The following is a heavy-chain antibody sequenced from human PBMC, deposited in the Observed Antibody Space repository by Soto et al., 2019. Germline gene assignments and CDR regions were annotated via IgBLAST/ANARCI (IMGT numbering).Heavy chain of an antibody. J-gene: IGHJ4*02. Sequence: EVQLVESGGGLVQPGRSLRLSCAGAGFTFEHYAIHWVRQAPGKGLEWVSGISWNSDTLDYADSVKGRFTISRDNAKDSVYLQRNSLRPEDAALYYCAKALPPGRYYNPLHYRGQGTLVTVSS. V-gene: IGHV3-9*01. D-gene: IGHD3-10*01. CDR2: ISWNSDTL. CDR1: GFTFEHYA. CDR3: AKALPPGRYYNPLHY.